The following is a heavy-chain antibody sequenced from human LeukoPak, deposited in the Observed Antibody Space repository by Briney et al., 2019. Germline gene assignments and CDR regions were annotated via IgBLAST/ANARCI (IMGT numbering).Heavy chain of an antibody. J-gene: IGHJ6*03. Sequence: GESLTLSCVVDGLSFDDYTMHWVRHPPGKGLEWVALIIWDGGSTYYADSVKGRFTISRDNSKNSLYLQMNSLRTEDTALYYCAKEMAATSYYYYYMDVWGKGTTVTVSS. V-gene: IGHV3-43*01. D-gene: IGHD5-12*01. CDR3: AKEMAATSYYYYYMDV. CDR2: IIWDGGST. CDR1: GLSFDDYT.